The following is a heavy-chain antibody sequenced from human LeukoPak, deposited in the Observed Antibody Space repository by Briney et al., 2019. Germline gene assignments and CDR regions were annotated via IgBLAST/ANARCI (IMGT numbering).Heavy chain of an antibody. D-gene: IGHD2-2*01. Sequence: ASVKVSCKTSGYTFTSYYMHWMRQAPGQGLEWMGWINPNSGGTNYAQKFQGRVTMTRDTSISTAYMELSRLRSDDTAVYYCARTVNMYCSSTSCYYFDYWGQGTLVTVSS. CDR3: ARTVNMYCSSTSCYYFDY. J-gene: IGHJ4*02. CDR1: GYTFTSYY. V-gene: IGHV1-2*02. CDR2: INPNSGGT.